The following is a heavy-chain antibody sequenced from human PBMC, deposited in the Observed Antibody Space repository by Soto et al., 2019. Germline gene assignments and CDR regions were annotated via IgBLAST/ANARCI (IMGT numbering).Heavy chain of an antibody. V-gene: IGHV3-74*01. Sequence: GGSLRLSCAVSGINFNNYWMHWIRQTPGKGLVWVSHINNVASIINYADSVRGRFTISRDNAGNTLYLQMNSLRAEDTAVYYCAREASMGATSSWCFDLWGRGTLVTVSS. CDR2: INNVASII. CDR1: GINFNNYW. J-gene: IGHJ2*01. D-gene: IGHD1-26*01. CDR3: AREASMGATSSWCFDL.